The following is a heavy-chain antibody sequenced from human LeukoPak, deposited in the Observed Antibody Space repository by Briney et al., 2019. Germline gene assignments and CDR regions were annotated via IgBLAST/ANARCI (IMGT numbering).Heavy chain of an antibody. D-gene: IGHD2-2*01. Sequence: ASVKVSCKASGYTFTSYDINWVRQATGQGLGWMGWMNPNSGNTGYAQKFQGRVTNTRNTSISTAYMELSSLRSEDTAVYYCARGIYCSSTSCYHNWFDPWGQGTLVTVSS. J-gene: IGHJ5*02. V-gene: IGHV1-8*03. CDR2: MNPNSGNT. CDR1: GYTFTSYD. CDR3: ARGIYCSSTSCYHNWFDP.